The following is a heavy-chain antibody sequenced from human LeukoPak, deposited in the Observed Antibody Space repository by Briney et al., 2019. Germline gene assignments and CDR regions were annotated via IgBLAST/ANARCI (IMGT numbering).Heavy chain of an antibody. CDR2: IYSGGST. Sequence: GGSLRLSCAASGFTVSSNYMSWVRQAPGKGLEWVSVIYSGGSTYYADSVKGRFTISRDISKNTLYLQMNSLRAEDTAVYYCNYDFWSGNDYWGQGTLVTVSS. D-gene: IGHD3-3*01. CDR3: NYDFWSGNDY. V-gene: IGHV3-53*01. CDR1: GFTVSSNY. J-gene: IGHJ4*02.